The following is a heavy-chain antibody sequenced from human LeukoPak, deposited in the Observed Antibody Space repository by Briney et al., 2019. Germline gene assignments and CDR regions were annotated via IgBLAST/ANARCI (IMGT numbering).Heavy chain of an antibody. J-gene: IGHJ4*02. CDR3: ARPRYCSSTSCSFDY. D-gene: IGHD2-2*01. CDR2: IIPIFGIA. V-gene: IGHV1-69*04. CDR1: GGTFSSYA. Sequence: ASVEVSCKASGGTFSSYAISWVRQAPGQGLEWMGRIIPIFGIANYAQKFQGRVTVTADKSTSTAYMELSSLRSEDTAVYYCARPRYCSSTSCSFDYWGQGTLVTVSS.